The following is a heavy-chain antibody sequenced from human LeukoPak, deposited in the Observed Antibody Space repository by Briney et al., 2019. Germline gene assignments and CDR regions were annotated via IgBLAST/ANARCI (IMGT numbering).Heavy chain of an antibody. Sequence: PGGSLRLSCAASGFTFSNYAMHWVRQAPGKGLEWVALISYDGSNKNYADSVKGRITISRDNSKNTLYLQMNSLRAEDTAVYYCAKGVLRYFDWKGNAFDIWGQGTMVTVSS. J-gene: IGHJ3*02. CDR3: AKGVLRYFDWKGNAFDI. CDR2: ISYDGSNK. CDR1: GFTFSNYA. D-gene: IGHD3-9*01. V-gene: IGHV3-30*04.